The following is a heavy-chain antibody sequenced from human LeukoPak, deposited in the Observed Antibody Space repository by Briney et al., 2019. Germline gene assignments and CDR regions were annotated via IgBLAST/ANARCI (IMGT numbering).Heavy chain of an antibody. CDR2: IWYDGSNK. Sequence: GGSLRLSCAASGFTFSSYGMHWVRQAPGKGLEWVAVIWYDGSNKYYADSVKGRFTISRDNSKNTLYLQMNSLRAEDTAVYYCARGKISAADDYFDYWGQGTLVIVSS. CDR3: ARGKISAADDYFDY. D-gene: IGHD2-15*01. CDR1: GFTFSSYG. V-gene: IGHV3-33*01. J-gene: IGHJ4*02.